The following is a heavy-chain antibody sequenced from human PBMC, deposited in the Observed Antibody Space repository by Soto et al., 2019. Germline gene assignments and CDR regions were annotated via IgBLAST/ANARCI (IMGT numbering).Heavy chain of an antibody. V-gene: IGHV2-5*02. CDR2: IYWDDDK. CDR1: GFSLSTGGVG. CDR3: AHSRCGGDCLRSYSSHYYYGMDV. D-gene: IGHD2-21*02. J-gene: IGHJ6*02. Sequence: QITLKESGPTLVKPTQTLTLTCTFSGFSLSTGGVGVGWIRQPPGKALEWLALIYWDDDKRYSPSLKSRLTVTKDTSNSQVVLTMTNMDPVYTATYYCAHSRCGGDCLRSYSSHYYYGMDVWGQGTTVTVSS.